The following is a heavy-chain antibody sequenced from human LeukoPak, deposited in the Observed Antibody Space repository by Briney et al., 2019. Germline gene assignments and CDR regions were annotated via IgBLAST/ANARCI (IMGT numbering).Heavy chain of an antibody. V-gene: IGHV1-69*06. J-gene: IGHJ4*02. CDR3: VTEVSGSFPT. D-gene: IGHD1-26*01. CDR2: IIPIFGTA. CDR1: GGTFGSYA. Sequence: ASVKVSCKASGGTFGSYAISWVRQAPGQGLEWMGGIIPIFGTANYAQKFQGRVTITADKSTSTAYMELSSLKNEGTAVYYCVTEVSGSFPTWGQGTLVTVSS.